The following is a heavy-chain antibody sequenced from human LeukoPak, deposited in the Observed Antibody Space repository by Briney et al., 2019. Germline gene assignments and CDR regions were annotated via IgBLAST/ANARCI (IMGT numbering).Heavy chain of an antibody. D-gene: IGHD1-26*01. Sequence: SETLSLTCTVSGDSVSPYYWSWIRQPPGKGLEWIGYIYYSGTTHYNPSLTSRVTISIDTAKNQFSLKLRSVTAADTAVYHCAKNGQSGFSFDPWGQGTLVTVSS. CDR3: AKNGQSGFSFDP. CDR2: IYYSGTT. V-gene: IGHV4-59*02. J-gene: IGHJ5*02. CDR1: GDSVSPYY.